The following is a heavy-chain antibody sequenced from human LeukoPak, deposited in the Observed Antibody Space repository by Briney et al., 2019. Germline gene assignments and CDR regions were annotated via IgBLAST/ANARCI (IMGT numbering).Heavy chain of an antibody. CDR3: ASPKGNTLGTNYDILTGPDYYYYGMDV. J-gene: IGHJ6*04. V-gene: IGHV1-69*01. CDR2: IIPIFGTA. Sequence: SVKVSCKASGGTFSSYAISWVRRAPGQGLEWMGGIIPIFGTANYAQKFQGRVTITADESTSTAYMELSSLRSEDTAVYYCASPKGNTLGTNYDILTGPDYYYYGMDVWGKGTTVTVSS. D-gene: IGHD3-9*01. CDR1: GGTFSSYA.